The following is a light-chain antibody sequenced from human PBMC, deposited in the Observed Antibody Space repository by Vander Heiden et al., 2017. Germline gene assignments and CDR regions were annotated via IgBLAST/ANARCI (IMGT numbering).Light chain of an antibody. Sequence: DIVMTQSPHSLAVSRGERATINCKSSQSVLYSSNNKNYLAWYQQKPGQPPKLLIYWASTRESGVPDRFSGSGSGTDFTLTISSLQAEDVAVYYCQQYYSTPTWTFGQGTKVEIK. J-gene: IGKJ1*01. V-gene: IGKV4-1*01. CDR1: QSVLYSSNNKNY. CDR3: QQYYSTPTWT. CDR2: WAS.